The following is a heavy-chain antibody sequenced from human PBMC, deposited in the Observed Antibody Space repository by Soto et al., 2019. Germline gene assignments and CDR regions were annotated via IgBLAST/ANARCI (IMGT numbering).Heavy chain of an antibody. D-gene: IGHD5-12*01. J-gene: IGHJ6*03. V-gene: IGHV1-2*02. CDR2: INPNGGGT. CDR1: GDSFNDYY. CDR3: ARESGGATATLYYYYFYMDV. Sequence: VQLVQSGAEVKKPGASVKVSCKTSGDSFNDYYIHWVRQAPGQGLEWMGWINPNGGGTKYAQKFQGRVTVTRDTSIRTVYMELSSLRSGDTAVYYCARESGGATATLYYYYFYMDVWGKGTTVTVSS.